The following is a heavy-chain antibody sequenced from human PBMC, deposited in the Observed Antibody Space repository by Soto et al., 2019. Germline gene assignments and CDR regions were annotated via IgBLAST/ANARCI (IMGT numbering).Heavy chain of an antibody. CDR2: INHSGST. V-gene: IGHV4-34*01. CDR3: ARYDYDILTGKRPDYYYYYMDV. D-gene: IGHD3-9*01. J-gene: IGHJ6*03. CDR1: GGSFSGYY. Sequence: SETLSLTCAVYGGSFSGYYWSWIRQPPGKGLEWIGEINHSGSTNYNPSLKSRVTISVDTSKNQFSLKLSSVTAADTAVYYCARYDYDILTGKRPDYYYYYMDVWGKGTTVTVSS.